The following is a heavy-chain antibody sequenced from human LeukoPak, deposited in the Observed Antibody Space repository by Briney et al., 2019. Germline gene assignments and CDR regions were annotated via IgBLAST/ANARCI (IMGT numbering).Heavy chain of an antibody. CDR2: ISGGGGST. V-gene: IGHV3-23*01. CDR3: AKNPSWDWYFDL. Sequence: GGSLRLSCAASGFTFSSYAMSWVRQAPGKGLEWVSAISGGGGSTYYADSVKGRFTISRDNSKNTLYLQMNSLRAEDTAVYYCAKNPSWDWYFDLWGRGTLVTVSS. J-gene: IGHJ2*01. CDR1: GFTFSSYA. D-gene: IGHD2-2*01.